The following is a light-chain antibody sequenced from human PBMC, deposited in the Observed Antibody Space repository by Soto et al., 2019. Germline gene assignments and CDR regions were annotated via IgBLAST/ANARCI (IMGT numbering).Light chain of an antibody. CDR3: HQYGSSPRT. CDR2: GAS. V-gene: IGKV3-20*01. CDR1: QSVSSSF. Sequence: EIVLTQSPGTLSLSPGERATLSCRASQSVSSSFLAWYQQKPGQAPSLLIYGASSRATAIPDRFSGSGSGTDFTLTSSRLEPEDFAVYYCHQYGSSPRTFGQGTKVEIK. J-gene: IGKJ1*01.